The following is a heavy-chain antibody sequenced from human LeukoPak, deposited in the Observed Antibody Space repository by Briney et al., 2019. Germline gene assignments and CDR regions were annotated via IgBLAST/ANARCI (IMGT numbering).Heavy chain of an antibody. CDR3: ARSPSRQNWIASLYKWFDP. D-gene: IGHD1-1*01. Sequence: GSLRLSCAASGFTFSSYAMSWIRQPPGKGLEWIGEINHRGDTNYNPSLKSRVTISVDTSNKQFSVKLSSVTAADTAVYYCARSPSRQNWIASLYKWFDPWGQGTLVTVSS. V-gene: IGHV4-34*01. CDR1: GFTFSSYA. CDR2: INHRGDT. J-gene: IGHJ5*02.